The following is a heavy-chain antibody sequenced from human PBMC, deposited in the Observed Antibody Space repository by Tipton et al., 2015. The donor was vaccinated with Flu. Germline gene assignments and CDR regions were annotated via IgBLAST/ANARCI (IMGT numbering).Heavy chain of an antibody. CDR2: MNPNSGTP. CDR1: GYTFTSYD. V-gene: IGHV1-8*01. CDR3: ARALIMVRGSVSYY. D-gene: IGHD3-10*01. Sequence: QVQLVQSGAEVKKPGASVKVSCKTSGYTFTSYDINWVRQTTGQGLEWMGWMNPNSGTPVLAQRFQGRVTLTRSTSTSTAYMELSSLRSEDTAVYFCARALIMVRGSVSYYWGQGTLVTVSS. J-gene: IGHJ4*02.